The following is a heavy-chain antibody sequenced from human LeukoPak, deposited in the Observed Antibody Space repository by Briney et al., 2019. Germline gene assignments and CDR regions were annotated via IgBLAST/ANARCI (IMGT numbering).Heavy chain of an antibody. CDR1: GFTFSSYS. V-gene: IGHV3-21*01. D-gene: IGHD1-1*01. J-gene: IGHJ4*02. Sequence: GGSLRLSCAASGFTFSSYSMNWVCQAPGKGLEWVSSISSSSSYIYYADSVKGRFTISRDNAKNSLYLQMNSLRAEDTAVYYCARGGTAVLRGDYWGQGTLVTVSS. CDR3: ARGGTAVLRGDY. CDR2: ISSSSSYI.